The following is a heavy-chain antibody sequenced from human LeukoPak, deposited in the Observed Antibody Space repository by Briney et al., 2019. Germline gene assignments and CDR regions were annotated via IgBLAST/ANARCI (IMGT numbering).Heavy chain of an antibody. CDR1: GFTFSSYS. CDR3: ARTIGGAAFDY. CDR2: ISSSSSYI. D-gene: IGHD1-26*01. V-gene: IGHV3-21*01. J-gene: IGHJ4*02. Sequence: GGSLRLSCAASGFTFSSYSMNWVRQAPGKGLEWVSSISSSSSYIYYADSVKGRFTISRDNAKNTLYLQMTSLRAEDTAVYYCARTIGGAAFDYWGQGTLVTVSS.